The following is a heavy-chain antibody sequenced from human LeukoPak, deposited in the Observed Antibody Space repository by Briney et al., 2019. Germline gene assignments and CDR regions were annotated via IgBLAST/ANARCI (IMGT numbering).Heavy chain of an antibody. CDR1: GFSLSTSGVG. V-gene: IGHV2-5*02. Sequence: SGPTLVKPTQTLTLTCTFSGFSLSTSGVGVGWIRQPPGKALEWLALIYWDDDKRYSPSLKSGLTITKDTSKNQVVLTMTNMDPVDTATYYCAHSRGPYSSGWWFDYWGQGTLVTVSS. J-gene: IGHJ4*02. CDR2: IYWDDDK. CDR3: AHSRGPYSSGWWFDY. D-gene: IGHD6-19*01.